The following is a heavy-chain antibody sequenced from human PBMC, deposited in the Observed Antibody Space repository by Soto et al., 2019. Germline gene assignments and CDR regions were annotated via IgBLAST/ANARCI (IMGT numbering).Heavy chain of an antibody. J-gene: IGHJ5*02. V-gene: IGHV3-11*01. CDR1: GVDFRGSY. D-gene: IGHD4-4*01. Sequence: QLEESGGGLVEPGGSLRLSCVASGVDFRGSYMNWIRQAPGKGLEWISYISDTGRTIHYADSVKGRFVISRDNSKDSLYLQMNELRADDTAVYYCAGCQEGNILGRRWLDHWGQGTRVTVSS. CDR2: ISDTGRTI. CDR3: AGCQEGNILGRRWLDH.